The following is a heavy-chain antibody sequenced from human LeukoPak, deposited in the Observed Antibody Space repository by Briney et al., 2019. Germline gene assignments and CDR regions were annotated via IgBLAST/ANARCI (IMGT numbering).Heavy chain of an antibody. Sequence: AETLSLTRTVSGGSISSYYWSWVRQPAGKGLEWIGRSYASGSTNYNPSLKSRVTMSVDSSKNQFSLNLSSVTAADTAVYYCARGRLITGNAEYFHHWGQGTLVTVSS. CDR3: ARGRLITGNAEYFHH. CDR1: GGSISSYY. J-gene: IGHJ1*01. V-gene: IGHV4-4*07. D-gene: IGHD3-16*01. CDR2: SYASGST.